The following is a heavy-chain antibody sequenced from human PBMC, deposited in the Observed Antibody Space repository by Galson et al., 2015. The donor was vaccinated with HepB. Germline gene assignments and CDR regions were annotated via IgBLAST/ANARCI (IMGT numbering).Heavy chain of an antibody. D-gene: IGHD3-9*01. CDR1: GFTFSSCA. V-gene: IGHV3-23*01. Sequence: SLRLSCAASGFTFSSCAMSWVRQAPGKGLEWVSDISYRTGITNYADSVKGRFTISRDNSKNTLYLQMNSLRAEGTAIYYCAKGSGVYYDILTGYHWGQGTLVTVAS. CDR2: ISYRTGIT. J-gene: IGHJ4*02. CDR3: AKGSGVYYDILTGYH.